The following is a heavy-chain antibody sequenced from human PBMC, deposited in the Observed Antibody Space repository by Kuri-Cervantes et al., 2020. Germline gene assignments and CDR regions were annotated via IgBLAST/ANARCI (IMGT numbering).Heavy chain of an antibody. Sequence: GGSLRLSCAASGFTFSSYWMHWVRQAPGKGLVWVSRINSDGSSTSYADSVKGRFTISRDNAKNSLYLQMNSLRDEDTAVYYCASVYSYGYIPLWGQGTLVTVSS. CDR3: ASVYSYGYIPL. V-gene: IGHV3-74*01. D-gene: IGHD5-18*01. CDR1: GFTFSSYW. CDR2: INSDGSST. J-gene: IGHJ4*02.